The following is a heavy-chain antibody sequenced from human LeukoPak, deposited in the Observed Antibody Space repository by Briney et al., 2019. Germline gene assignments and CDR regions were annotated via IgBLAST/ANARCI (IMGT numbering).Heavy chain of an antibody. Sequence: GGSLRLSCAASGFTLSSYCMHWVRHAPGKGLVWVSRINSDGTTTRYADSVKGRFTISRDNAKNTLYLQMNSPRVDDTALYFCARHFSVASTSPLQHWGQGTLVTVSS. CDR2: INSDGTTT. J-gene: IGHJ1*01. V-gene: IGHV3-74*01. CDR3: ARHFSVASTSPLQH. D-gene: IGHD6-19*01. CDR1: GFTLSSYC.